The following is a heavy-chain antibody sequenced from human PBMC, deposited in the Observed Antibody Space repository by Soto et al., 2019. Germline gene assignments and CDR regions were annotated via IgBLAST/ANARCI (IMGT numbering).Heavy chain of an antibody. D-gene: IGHD3-22*01. Sequence: ASVKASCKASGYTFTSYAMHWVRQAPGQRLEWMGWINAGNGNTKYSQKFQGRVTITRDTSASTAYMQLSSLRSEDTAVYYCAREKYYYDSSGYYPRWFDPWGQGTLVTVSS. J-gene: IGHJ5*02. V-gene: IGHV1-3*01. CDR3: AREKYYYDSSGYYPRWFDP. CDR2: INAGNGNT. CDR1: GYTFTSYA.